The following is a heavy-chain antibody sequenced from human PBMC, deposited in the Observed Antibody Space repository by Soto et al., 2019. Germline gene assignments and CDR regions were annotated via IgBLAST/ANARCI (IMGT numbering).Heavy chain of an antibody. Sequence: GXSVKVSFKASCYTFTSYGISWVRQAPGQGLEWMGWISAYNGNTKSSQKFQDRVTISRDTSASTAYMELTSLRSEDTAVYYCARDTGDGTFDFWGQGTLVTVSS. CDR3: ARDTGDGTFDF. CDR1: CYTFTSYG. J-gene: IGHJ4*02. CDR2: ISAYNGNT. V-gene: IGHV1-18*04. D-gene: IGHD7-27*01.